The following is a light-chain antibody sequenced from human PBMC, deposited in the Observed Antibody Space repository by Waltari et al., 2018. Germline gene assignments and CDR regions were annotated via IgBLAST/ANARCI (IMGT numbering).Light chain of an antibody. V-gene: IGLV2-8*01. Sequence: QSALTQPPSASGSPGQSVTISCTGTTSDVGGYNYVSWYQQHPGKAPKLMIYEVITRPSGVPDRFSGSKSGSTASLTVSGLQAEDEADYYCSSYAGSNNLVFGGGTKLTVL. CDR3: SSYAGSNNLV. J-gene: IGLJ2*01. CDR2: EVI. CDR1: TSDVGGYNY.